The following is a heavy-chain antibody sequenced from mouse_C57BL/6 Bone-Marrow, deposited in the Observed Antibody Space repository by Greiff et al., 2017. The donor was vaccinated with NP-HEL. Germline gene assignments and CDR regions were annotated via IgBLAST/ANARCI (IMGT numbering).Heavy chain of an antibody. CDR2: INPSTGGT. V-gene: IGHV1-42*01. CDR3: ARSFYYGNSVDY. CDR1: GYSFTGYY. J-gene: IGHJ2*01. D-gene: IGHD2-1*01. Sequence: EVKLQESGPELVKPGASVKISCKASGYSFTGYYMNWVKQSPEKSLEWIGEINPSTGGTTYNQKFKAKATLTVDKSSSTAYMQLKSLTSEDSAVYYCARSFYYGNSVDYWGQGTTLTVSS.